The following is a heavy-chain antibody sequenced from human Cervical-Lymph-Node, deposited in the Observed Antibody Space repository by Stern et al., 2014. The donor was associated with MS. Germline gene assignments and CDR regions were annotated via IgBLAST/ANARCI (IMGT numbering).Heavy chain of an antibody. CDR3: AREGYSSSYDAFDI. CDR2: IYHSGST. Sequence: QVQLQESGPGLVKPSGTLSLTCAVSGGSISSSNWWSWVRQPPGKGLEWIGEIYHSGSTNYNPSLQSRVTISVDKSKNKFSLKLSSVTAEDTAVYYCAREGYSSSYDAFDIWGQGTMVTVSS. J-gene: IGHJ3*02. CDR1: GGSISSSNW. V-gene: IGHV4-4*02. D-gene: IGHD6-6*01.